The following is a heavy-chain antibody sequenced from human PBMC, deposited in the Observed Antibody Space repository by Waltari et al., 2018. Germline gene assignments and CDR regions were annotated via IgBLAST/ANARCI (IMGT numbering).Heavy chain of an antibody. CDR3: ARGDGDLDYDYYYMDV. CDR2: ISHTGNT. CDR1: GGSMSNFY. Sequence: VQLQESGPGLVKPSETLSLTCTVSGGSMSNFYWSWIRQPPGKGPEWIGYISHTGNTNYNPSLKGRVIISVDTSKKQFSLKVSSLTAADTAVDYCARGDGDLDYDYYYMDVWGKGTTVTVSS. D-gene: IGHD4-17*01. V-gene: IGHV4-59*13. J-gene: IGHJ6*03.